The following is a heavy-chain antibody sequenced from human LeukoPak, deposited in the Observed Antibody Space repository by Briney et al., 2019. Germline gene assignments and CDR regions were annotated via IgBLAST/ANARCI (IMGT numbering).Heavy chain of an antibody. CDR3: ARGYCIGGSCWYFDH. V-gene: IGHV3-20*04. J-gene: IGHJ4*02. D-gene: IGHD2-15*01. CDR1: GFTFSSYA. Sequence: PGGSLRLSCAASGFTFSSYAMSWVRQAPGKGLEWVAGINWNGASIGYADSVKGRFTISRDSAKKSLYLQMNSLRAEDTALYYCARGYCIGGSCWYFDHWGQGTLVTVPS. CDR2: INWNGASI.